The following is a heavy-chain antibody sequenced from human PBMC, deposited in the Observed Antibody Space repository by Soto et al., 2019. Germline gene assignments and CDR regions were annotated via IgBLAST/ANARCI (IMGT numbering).Heavy chain of an antibody. Sequence: QVQLVQSGAEVKKPGSSVKVSCTASGGTFSSYAISWVRQAPGQGLEWMGGIIPIFGTANYAQKFQGRVTITADESKSTAYMELSSLRSEDTAVYYCARARMDTGLGGYYFDYWGQGTLVTVSS. J-gene: IGHJ4*02. CDR3: ARARMDTGLGGYYFDY. CDR1: GGTFSSYA. V-gene: IGHV1-69*01. CDR2: IIPIFGTA. D-gene: IGHD5-18*01.